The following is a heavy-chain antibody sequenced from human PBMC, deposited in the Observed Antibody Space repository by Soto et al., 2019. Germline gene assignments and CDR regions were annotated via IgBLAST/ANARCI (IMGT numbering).Heavy chain of an antibody. CDR2: IYSAGST. D-gene: IGHD6-19*01. Sequence: EVQLVESGGGLVQPGGSLRLSCATSVTVTSNYMTWVRQAPGKGLEWVSVIYSAGSTYYSDSVKGRFTISRDNSRNTLYLQMNGLSAEDTAVYYCARDTVAVDGKDYWGQGTLVTVSS. V-gene: IGHV3-66*01. CDR1: VTVTSNY. J-gene: IGHJ4*02. CDR3: ARDTVAVDGKDY.